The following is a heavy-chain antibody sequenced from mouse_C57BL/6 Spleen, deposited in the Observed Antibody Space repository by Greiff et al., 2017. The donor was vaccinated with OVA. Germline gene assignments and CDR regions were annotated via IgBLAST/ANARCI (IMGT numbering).Heavy chain of an antibody. CDR2: IYPRSGNT. Sequence: QVQLKQSGAELARPGASVKLSCKASGYTFTSYGISWVKQRTGQGLEWIGEIYPRSGNTYYNEKFKGKATLTADKSSSTAYMELRSLTSEDSAVYFCASYYSNPGDYWGQGTSVTVSS. D-gene: IGHD2-5*01. CDR3: ASYYSNPGDY. J-gene: IGHJ4*01. CDR1: GYTFTSYG. V-gene: IGHV1-81*01.